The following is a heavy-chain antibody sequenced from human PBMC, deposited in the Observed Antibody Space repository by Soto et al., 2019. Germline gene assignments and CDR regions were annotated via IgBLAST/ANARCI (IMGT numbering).Heavy chain of an antibody. J-gene: IGHJ4*02. CDR2: FSSSGSTI. Sequence: EVQLVESGGGLVQPGGSLRLSCAASGFSFNTYEMNWVRQAPGKGLEWVSYFSSSGSTIYYADSVKGRFTVSRDNGKNSLYLQMNSLRAEYTAVYYCAYGGSCDYWGQGTQVTVSS. D-gene: IGHD1-26*01. V-gene: IGHV3-48*03. CDR3: AYGGSCDY. CDR1: GFSFNTYE.